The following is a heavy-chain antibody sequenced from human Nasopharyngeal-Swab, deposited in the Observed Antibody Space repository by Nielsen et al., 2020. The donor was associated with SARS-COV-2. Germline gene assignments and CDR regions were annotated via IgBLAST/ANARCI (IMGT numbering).Heavy chain of an antibody. D-gene: IGHD5-18*01. V-gene: IGHV1-24*01. J-gene: IGHJ4*02. CDR1: GYTLTELS. Sequence: ASVKVSCKVSGYTLTELSMHWVRQAPGKGLEWVGGFDPEDGETIYAQKFQGRVTMTEDTSTDTAYMELSSLTSEDTAVYYFTTVAESYGRFDYWGQGTLVTVSS. CDR3: TTVAESYGRFDY. CDR2: FDPEDGET.